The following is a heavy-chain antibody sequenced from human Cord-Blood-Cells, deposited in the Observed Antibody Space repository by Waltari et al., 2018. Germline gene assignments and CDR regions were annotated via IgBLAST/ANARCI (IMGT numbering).Heavy chain of an antibody. Sequence: QVQLVQSGAEVKKPGASVKVSCKASGYTFTSYGISWVRQAPGPGLEWMGWISAYNGNTNYAQKLQGRVTMTTDTSTSTAYMELRSLRSDDTAVYYCARRRADYYDSSGYYYFDYWGQGTLVTVSS. CDR3: ARRRADYYDSSGYYYFDY. J-gene: IGHJ4*02. CDR2: ISAYNGNT. CDR1: GYTFTSYG. V-gene: IGHV1-18*01. D-gene: IGHD3-22*01.